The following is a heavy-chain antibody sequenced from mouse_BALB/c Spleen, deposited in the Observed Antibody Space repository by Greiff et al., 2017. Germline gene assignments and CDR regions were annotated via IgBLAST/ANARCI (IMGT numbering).Heavy chain of an antibody. CDR1: GFTFSSFG. CDR3: ASDYRYAYAMDY. CDR2: ISSGSSTI. D-gene: IGHD2-14*01. V-gene: IGHV5-17*02. J-gene: IGHJ4*01. Sequence: EVMLVESGGGLVQPGGSRKLSCAASGFTFSSFGMHWVRQAPEKGLEWVAYISSGSSTIYYADTVKGRFTISRDNPKNTLFLQMTSLRSEDTAMYYCASDYRYAYAMDYWGQGTSVTVSS.